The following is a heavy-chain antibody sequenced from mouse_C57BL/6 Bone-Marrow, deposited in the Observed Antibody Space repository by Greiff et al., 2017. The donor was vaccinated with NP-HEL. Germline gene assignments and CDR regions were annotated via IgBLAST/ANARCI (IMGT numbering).Heavy chain of an antibody. V-gene: IGHV1-15*01. Sequence: VQLQESGAELVRPGASVTLSCKASGYTFTDYEMHWVKQTPVHGLEWIGAIDPETGGTAYNQKFKGKAILTADKSSSKAYMELRSLTSEDSAVYYCLITTGRDFDYWGQGTTLTVSS. CDR1: GYTFTDYE. J-gene: IGHJ2*01. CDR2: IDPETGGT. D-gene: IGHD1-1*01. CDR3: LITTGRDFDY.